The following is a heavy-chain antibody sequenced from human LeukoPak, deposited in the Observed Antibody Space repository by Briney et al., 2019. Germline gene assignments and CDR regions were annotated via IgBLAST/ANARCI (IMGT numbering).Heavy chain of an antibody. CDR3: ARETGSPGAVAGLFDY. CDR2: IYYSRST. V-gene: IGHV4-59*01. CDR1: GGSISGYY. Sequence: PSETLSLTCTVSGGSISGYYWSWIRQPPGKGLEWIGYIYYSRSTNYNPSLKSRVTISVDTSKNQFSLKLNSVTAADTALYYCARETGSPGAVAGLFDYWGQGTLVTVSS. J-gene: IGHJ4*02. D-gene: IGHD6-19*01.